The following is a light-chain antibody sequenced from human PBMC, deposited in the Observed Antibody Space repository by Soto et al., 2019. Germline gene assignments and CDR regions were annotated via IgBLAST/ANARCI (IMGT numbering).Light chain of an antibody. Sequence: EIVMTQSPATLSVSPGERATLSCRASQSVSSNLAWYQQKPGQPPRLLIYGASTRATGIPARFSGSGSGTDFTLTISRLEPEDFAVYYCQQYGSSGTFGQGTKVEIK. CDR2: GAS. CDR3: QQYGSSGT. V-gene: IGKV3-15*01. J-gene: IGKJ1*01. CDR1: QSVSSN.